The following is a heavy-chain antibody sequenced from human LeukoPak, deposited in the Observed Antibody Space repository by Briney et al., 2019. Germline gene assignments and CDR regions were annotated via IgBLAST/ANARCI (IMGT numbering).Heavy chain of an antibody. CDR1: GGSFGGYY. Sequence: SQTLSLTCAVYGGSFGGYYWSWIRQLPGKGMEWIGEINPSGSPNYNPSLRRRVPIAVDPSTKQSSLRLSSGTAADTALYYGARTRRGPRPATRITMVRGPDYWGQGTLVTVSS. CDR2: INPSGSP. J-gene: IGHJ4*02. D-gene: IGHD3-10*01. V-gene: IGHV4-34*01. CDR3: ARTRRGPRPATRITMVRGPDY.